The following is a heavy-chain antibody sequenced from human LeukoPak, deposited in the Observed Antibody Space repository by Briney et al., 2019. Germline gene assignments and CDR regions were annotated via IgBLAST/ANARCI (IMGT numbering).Heavy chain of an antibody. CDR3: ARDNTATGAFDI. J-gene: IGHJ3*02. V-gene: IGHV3-53*01. CDR2: IYSGGST. Sequence: PGGSLRLSCAASGFTFSSYAMSWVRQAPGKGLEWVSVIYSGGSTYYADSVKGRFTISRDNSKNTLYLQMNSLRAEDTAVYYCARDNTATGAFDIWGQGTMVTVSS. D-gene: IGHD2-15*01. CDR1: GFTFSSYA.